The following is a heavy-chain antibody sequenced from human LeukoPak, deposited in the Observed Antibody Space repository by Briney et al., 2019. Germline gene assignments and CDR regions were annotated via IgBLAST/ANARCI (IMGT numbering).Heavy chain of an antibody. CDR1: GFTFSSYG. CDR2: ISGSGGST. CDR3: AKDPMVRGVIIQYYFDY. V-gene: IGHV3-23*01. J-gene: IGHJ4*02. D-gene: IGHD3-10*01. Sequence: AGGSLRLSCAASGFTFSSYGMSWVRQAPGKGLEWVSAISGSGGSTNYADSVKGRFTISRDNSKNTLYLQMNSLRAEDTAVYYCAKDPMVRGVIIQYYFDYWGQGTLVTVYS.